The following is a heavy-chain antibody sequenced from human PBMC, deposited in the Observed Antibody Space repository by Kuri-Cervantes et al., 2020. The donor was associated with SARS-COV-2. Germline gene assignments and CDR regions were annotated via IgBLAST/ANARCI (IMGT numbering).Heavy chain of an antibody. V-gene: IGHV3-48*01. J-gene: IGHJ6*03. CDR1: GFTFSSYS. CDR2: ISSSSSTI. CDR3: ARANIVVVPAALGAIIYYYYYMDV. Sequence: GESLKISCAASGFTFSSYSMNWVRQAPGKGLEWVSYISSSSSTIYYADSVKGRFTISRDNSKNTLYLQMNSLRAEDTAVYYCARANIVVVPAALGAIIYYYYYMDVWGKGTTVTVSS. D-gene: IGHD2-2*01.